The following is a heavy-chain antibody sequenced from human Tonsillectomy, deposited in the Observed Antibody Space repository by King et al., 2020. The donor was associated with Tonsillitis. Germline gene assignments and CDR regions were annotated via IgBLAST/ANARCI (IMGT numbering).Heavy chain of an antibody. J-gene: IGHJ4*02. D-gene: IGHD3-22*01. CDR2: ISYDGSDK. V-gene: IGHV3-30*18. CDR1: GFTFSSYG. CDR3: AKDLYYYDSSGYLYS. Sequence: VQLVESGGRVVQPGRSLRLSCAASGFTFSSYGMHWVRQAPGKGLEWVAVISYDGSDKYYADSVKGRFTISRDNSKNTLYLQMNSLRAEDTAVYYCAKDLYYYDSSGYLYSWGQGTLVTVSS.